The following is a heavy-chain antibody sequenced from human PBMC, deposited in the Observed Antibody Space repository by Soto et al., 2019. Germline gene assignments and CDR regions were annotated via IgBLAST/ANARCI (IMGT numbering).Heavy chain of an antibody. D-gene: IGHD2-8*01. Sequence: PGESLKICCRGSGYTFSTYWIAWVRQMPGRGLEWMGSIFPGDSDTIYSPSFQGQVTISADKSINTAYLQWRSLKASDTAMYYCSRQGIRRFCTNDVCRYYFDFWGQGTLVTVSS. J-gene: IGHJ4*02. V-gene: IGHV5-51*01. CDR3: SRQGIRRFCTNDVCRYYFDF. CDR1: GYTFSTYW. CDR2: IFPGDSDT.